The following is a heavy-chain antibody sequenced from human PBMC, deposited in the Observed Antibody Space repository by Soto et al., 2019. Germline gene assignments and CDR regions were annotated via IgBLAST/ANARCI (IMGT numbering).Heavy chain of an antibody. CDR3: ASCGYCSGGSGFSGYYYGMDV. CDR2: IIPIFGTA. V-gene: IGHV1-69*13. J-gene: IGHJ6*02. D-gene: IGHD2-15*01. Sequence: SVKVSCKASGGTFSSYAISWVRQAPGQGLEWMGGIIPIFGTANYAQKFQGRVTITADESTSTAYMELSSLRSEDTAVYYCASCGYCSGGSGFSGYYYGMDVWGQRTTVTVSS. CDR1: GGTFSSYA.